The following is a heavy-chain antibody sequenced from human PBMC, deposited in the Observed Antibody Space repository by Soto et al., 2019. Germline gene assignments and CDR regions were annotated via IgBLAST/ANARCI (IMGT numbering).Heavy chain of an antibody. Sequence: PFQPLSHRCGVEGGSSCGYYWCCIRQPPGKGLEWIGEINHSGSTNYNPSLKSRVTISVDTSKNQFSLKLSSVTAADTAVYYCARERAPPGSSGYYYYFDYWGQGTLVTVSS. V-gene: IGHV4-34*01. D-gene: IGHD3-22*01. J-gene: IGHJ4*02. CDR3: ARERAPPGSSGYYYYFDY. CDR1: GGSSCGYY. CDR2: INHSGST.